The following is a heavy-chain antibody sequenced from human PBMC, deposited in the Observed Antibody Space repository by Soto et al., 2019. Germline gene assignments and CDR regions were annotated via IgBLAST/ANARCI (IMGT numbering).Heavy chain of an antibody. CDR3: AREIPPRITVTYDDY. CDR1: GGTFSSYT. Sequence: QVQLVQSGAEVKKPGSSVKVSCKASGGTFSSYTISWVRQAPGQGLEWMGRIIPILGIANYAKTFQGRDTITADKSTSTAYIELSSMRSEDTAVYYCAREIPPRITVTYDDYWGQGTLVTVSS. CDR2: IIPILGIA. D-gene: IGHD4-17*01. V-gene: IGHV1-69*08. J-gene: IGHJ4*02.